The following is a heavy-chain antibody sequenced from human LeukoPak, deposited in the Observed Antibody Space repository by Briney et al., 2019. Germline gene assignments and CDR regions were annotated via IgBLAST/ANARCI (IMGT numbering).Heavy chain of an antibody. CDR3: ATTPWNYYGSGSYFDY. D-gene: IGHD3-10*01. CDR1: GFTFDDYG. V-gene: IGHV3-20*04. J-gene: IGHJ4*02. CDR2: INWNGGST. Sequence: RPGGSLRLSCAASGFTFDDYGMSWVRQAPGKGLEWVSGINWNGGSTGYADSVKGRFTISRDNAKNSLYLQMNSLRAEDTALYYCATTPWNYYGSGSYFDYWGQGTLVTVSS.